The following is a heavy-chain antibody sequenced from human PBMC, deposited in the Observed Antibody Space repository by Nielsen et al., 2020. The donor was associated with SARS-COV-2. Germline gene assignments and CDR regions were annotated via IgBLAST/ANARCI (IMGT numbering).Heavy chain of an antibody. J-gene: IGHJ4*02. V-gene: IGHV3-9*01. CDR1: GFIFSTYS. Sequence: SLRLSCAASGFIFSTYSMNWVRQAPGKGLEWVSGITWNSGSIGYADSVKGRFTISRDNAKSSLYLQMNSLRAEDTALYYCAKDPSDGYSSSWYFDYWGQGTLVTVSS. CDR3: AKDPSDGYSSSWYFDY. CDR2: ITWNSGSI. D-gene: IGHD6-13*01.